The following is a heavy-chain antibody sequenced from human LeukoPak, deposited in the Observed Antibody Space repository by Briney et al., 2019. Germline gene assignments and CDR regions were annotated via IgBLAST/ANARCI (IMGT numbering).Heavy chain of an antibody. J-gene: IGHJ5*02. CDR1: GGSFSGYY. Sequence: SETLSLTCAVYGGSFSGYYWNWIRQPAGKGLEWIGRICTSGSTNYSPSLKSRVTMSVDTSRNQFSLKLTSVTAADTAVYYCARALNTGRFDPWGQGTLVTVSS. CDR3: ARALNTGRFDP. CDR2: ICTSGST. V-gene: IGHV4-59*10. D-gene: IGHD4-11*01.